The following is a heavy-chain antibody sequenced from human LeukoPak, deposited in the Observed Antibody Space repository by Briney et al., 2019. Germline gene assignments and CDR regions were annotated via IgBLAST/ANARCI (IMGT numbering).Heavy chain of an antibody. J-gene: IGHJ4*02. CDR3: VRHDGRGGATMGALDS. D-gene: IGHD5-12*01. CDR2: VYYGRTT. V-gene: IGHV4-39*01. CDR1: AGSISSSSHH. Sequence: SETLSLTCTVSAGSISSSSHHWGWIRQSPGKGLEWIGSVYYGRTTYYNPSLNSRVTISVVTSKNQFSLQLNSVTAADTAVYYCVRHDGRGGATMGALDSWGQGSLVTVSS.